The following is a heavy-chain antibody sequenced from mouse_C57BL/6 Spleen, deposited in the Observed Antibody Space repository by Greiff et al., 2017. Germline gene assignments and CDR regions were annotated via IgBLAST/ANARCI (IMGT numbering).Heavy chain of an antibody. D-gene: IGHD1-1*01. CDR3: AGYYYGSSAFAY. V-gene: IGHV1-50*01. Sequence: QVQLQQPGAELVKPGASVKLTCKASGYTFTSYWMQWVKQRPGQGLEWIGEIDPSDSYTNYNQKFKGKATLTVDTSSSTAYMQLSSLTSEDSAVYYCAGYYYGSSAFAYWGQGTLVTVSA. CDR1: GYTFTSYW. J-gene: IGHJ3*01. CDR2: IDPSDSYT.